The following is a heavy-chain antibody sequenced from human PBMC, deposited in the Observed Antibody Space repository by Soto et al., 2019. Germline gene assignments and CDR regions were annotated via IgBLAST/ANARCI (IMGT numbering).Heavy chain of an antibody. Sequence: GGSLRLSCAASGFTFSSYAMSWVRQAPGKGLEWVSAISGSGGSTYYADSVKGRFTISRDNSKNTLYLQMGSLRAEDMAVYYCARESGYCSGGRCYSDAFDIWGQGTMVTVSS. CDR3: ARESGYCSGGRCYSDAFDI. V-gene: IGHV3-23*01. CDR2: ISGSGGST. D-gene: IGHD2-15*01. J-gene: IGHJ3*02. CDR1: GFTFSSYA.